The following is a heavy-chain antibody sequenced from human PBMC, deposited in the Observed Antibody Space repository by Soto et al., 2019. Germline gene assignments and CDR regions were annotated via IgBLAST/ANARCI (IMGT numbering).Heavy chain of an antibody. CDR1: DPSFTSYY. V-gene: IGHV4-34*01. CDR3: GRSRGIKPFVDY. Sequence: QVQLHQWGAGLLKASETLSLTCSVSDPSFTSYYWTWVRQSPGKGLEWIGEGNHRRDNTYNPSLEGLIAISVDTSKNEFSLRFPSVTAAGTAVYYCGRSRGIKPFVDYLGQGNLVTVSS. D-gene: IGHD1-1*01. J-gene: IGHJ4*02. CDR2: GNHRRDN.